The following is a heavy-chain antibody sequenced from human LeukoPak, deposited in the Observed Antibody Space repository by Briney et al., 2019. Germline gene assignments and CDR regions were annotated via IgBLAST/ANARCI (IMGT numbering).Heavy chain of an antibody. CDR3: TRGSIAYYYMDV. Sequence: PSETLSLTCTVSGVSISSSSYYWGWIRQPPGKGLEWIGNIYDSGITYYNPSLKSRVTISVDTSKNQFSLKLSSVTAADTAVYYCTRGSIAYYYMDVWGKGTTVTISS. CDR1: GVSISSSSYY. V-gene: IGHV4-39*07. D-gene: IGHD3-22*01. J-gene: IGHJ6*03. CDR2: IYDSGIT.